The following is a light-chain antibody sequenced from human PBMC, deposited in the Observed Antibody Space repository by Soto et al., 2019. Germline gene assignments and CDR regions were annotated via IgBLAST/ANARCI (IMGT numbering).Light chain of an antibody. V-gene: IGKV3-20*01. CDR1: QSVSSSY. CDR2: GAS. CDR3: QQFGSSPLFT. Sequence: EIVLTQSPGTLSLSPGERATLSCRASQSVSSSYLAWYQQKPAQAPRLLIYGASSRATGIPDRFSGSGSGTDFTLTISRLEPEDSAAYYCQQFGSSPLFTFGPGTKVDVK. J-gene: IGKJ3*01.